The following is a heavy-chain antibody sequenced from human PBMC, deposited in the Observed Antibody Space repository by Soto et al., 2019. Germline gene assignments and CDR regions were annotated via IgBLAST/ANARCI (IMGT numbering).Heavy chain of an antibody. CDR1: GFTFSSYA. CDR3: ARDFVGGTWYYGMGG. D-gene: IGHD2-21*01. V-gene: IGHV3-23*01. J-gene: IGHJ6*02. CDR2: VYGSGGVA. Sequence: EVQVLESGGGLVQPGGSLRLSCAASGFTFSSYAMSWVRQAPGKGLQWVAGVYGSGGVAHYADSVKGRFIISRDNSKNTRFRQMNSLRAEDTAVYYSARDFVGGTWYYGMGGWGQGTTVTVS.